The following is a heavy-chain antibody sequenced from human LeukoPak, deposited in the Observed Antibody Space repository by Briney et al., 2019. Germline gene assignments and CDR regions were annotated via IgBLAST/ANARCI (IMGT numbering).Heavy chain of an antibody. CDR3: VRVLRGQQPDH. Sequence: PGGSLRLSCAASGFTFSSYSMNWVRQAPGKGLEWVSSISSSSSYIYYADSVKGRFTISRDNAKNSLYLQINSLRAEDTAVYYCVRVLRGQQPDHWGQGTLVTVSS. CDR1: GFTFSSYS. V-gene: IGHV3-21*01. J-gene: IGHJ4*02. D-gene: IGHD6-13*01. CDR2: ISSSSSYI.